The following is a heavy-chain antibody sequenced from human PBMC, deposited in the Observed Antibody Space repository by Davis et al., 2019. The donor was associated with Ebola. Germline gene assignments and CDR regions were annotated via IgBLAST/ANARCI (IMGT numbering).Heavy chain of an antibody. CDR3: ARGRRWLHPFDY. V-gene: IGHV4-30-2*01. J-gene: IGHJ4*02. CDR1: GGSISSGGYS. Sequence: PSETLSLTCAVSGGSISSGGYSWSWIRQPPGKGLEWIGYIYHSGSTNYNPSLKSRVTISVDTSKNQFSLKLSSVTAADTAVYYCARGRRWLHPFDYWGQGTLVTVSS. D-gene: IGHD5-24*01. CDR2: IYHSGST.